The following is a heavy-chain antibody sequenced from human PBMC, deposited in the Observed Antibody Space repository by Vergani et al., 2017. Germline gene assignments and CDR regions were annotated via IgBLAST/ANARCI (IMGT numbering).Heavy chain of an antibody. D-gene: IGHD3-3*01. CDR2: IYAGESDV. CDR1: GYSITKYW. J-gene: IGHJ5*02. V-gene: IGHV5-51*03. CDR3: SKTHDFSSLYSSYTWFDP. Sequence: DVQLVLSGAEVKKPGESLTISCQGSGYSITKYWIAWVHQRPGKGLEWLVIIYAGESDVRYSPSFHGQVTISSEKSLSTAYLQWSSLKASDTATYYCSKTHDFSSLYSSYTWFDPWGQGTQVTVSS.